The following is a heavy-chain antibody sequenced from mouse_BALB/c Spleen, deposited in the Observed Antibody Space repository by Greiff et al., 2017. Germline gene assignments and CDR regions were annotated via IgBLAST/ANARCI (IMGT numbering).Heavy chain of an antibody. Sequence: VQLKESGAELVKPGASVKLSCTASGFNIKDTYMHWVKQRPEQGLEWIGRIDPANGNTKYDPKFQGKATITADTSSNTAYLQLSSLTSEDTAVYYCASPSYGSQDWYFDVWGAGTTVTVSS. V-gene: IGHV14-3*02. CDR1: GFNIKDTY. J-gene: IGHJ1*01. D-gene: IGHD1-1*01. CDR2: IDPANGNT. CDR3: ASPSYGSQDWYFDV.